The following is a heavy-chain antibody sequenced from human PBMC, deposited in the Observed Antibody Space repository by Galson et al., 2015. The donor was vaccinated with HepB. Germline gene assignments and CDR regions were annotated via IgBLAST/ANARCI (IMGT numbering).Heavy chain of an antibody. J-gene: IGHJ4*02. D-gene: IGHD3-10*01. CDR1: GFGLVNYW. Sequence: SLRLSCAASGFGLVNYWMSWVRQAPGKGLQWVASIKDDGRETYYLDSVKGRFTISRDNAKRAIYLQMNSLRVEDTATYYCARATWAGEFNFDYWGQGALVAVSS. CDR3: ARATWAGEFNFDY. CDR2: IKDDGRET. V-gene: IGHV3-7*03.